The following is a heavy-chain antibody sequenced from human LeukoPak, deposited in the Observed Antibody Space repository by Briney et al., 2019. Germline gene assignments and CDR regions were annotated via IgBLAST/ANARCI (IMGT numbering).Heavy chain of an antibody. J-gene: IGHJ4*02. CDR2: ISGSGGST. V-gene: IGHV3-23*01. Sequence: GGSLRLSCAASGFTFSSYGMHWVRQAPGKGLEWVSAISGSGGSTYYADSVKGRFTISRDNSKNTLYLQMNSLRAEDTAVYYCAKDHYYDSSGYYYFDYWGQGTLVTVSS. CDR1: GFTFSSYG. CDR3: AKDHYYDSSGYYYFDY. D-gene: IGHD3-22*01.